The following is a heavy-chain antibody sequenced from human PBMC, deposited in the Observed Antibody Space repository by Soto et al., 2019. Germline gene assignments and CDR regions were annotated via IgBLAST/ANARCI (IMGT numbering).Heavy chain of an antibody. D-gene: IGHD2-8*01. CDR3: AKDGEYCTNGVCLGYFDY. CDR2: ISYDGSNK. V-gene: IGHV3-30*18. CDR1: EFTFSSYG. J-gene: IGHJ4*02. Sequence: QVQLVESGGGVVQPGRSLRLSCAASEFTFSSYGMHWVRQAPGKGLEWVAVISYDGSNKYYADSVKGRFTISRDNSKNTLYLQMNSLRAEDTAVYYCAKDGEYCTNGVCLGYFDYWGQGTLVTVSS.